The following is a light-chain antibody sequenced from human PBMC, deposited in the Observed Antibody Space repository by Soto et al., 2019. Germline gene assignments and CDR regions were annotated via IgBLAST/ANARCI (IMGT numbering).Light chain of an antibody. CDR1: SGHSSYA. CDR3: QTGGTGIHYV. V-gene: IGLV4-69*01. CDR2: LNSDGSH. Sequence: QLVLTQSPSASASLGASVKLTCTLSSGHSSYAIAWHQQQPEKGPRYLMKLNSDGSHSKGDGIPDRFSGSSSGAERYLTISSVESEDEADYSCQTGGTGIHYVFGTGTKLTVL. J-gene: IGLJ1*01.